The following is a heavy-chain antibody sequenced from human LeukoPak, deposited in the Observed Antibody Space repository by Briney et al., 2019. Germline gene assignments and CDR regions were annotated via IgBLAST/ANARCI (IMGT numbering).Heavy chain of an antibody. CDR1: GYTFTNYD. CDR3: ARDFVVVVAARYYYYYMDV. D-gene: IGHD2-15*01. CDR2: MNPNSGNT. J-gene: IGHJ6*03. V-gene: IGHV1-8*01. Sequence: ASVKVSCKASGYTFTNYDINWVRQATGQGLEWMGWMNPNSGNTGYAQKFQGRVTMTRNTSISTAYMELSSLRSEDTAVYYCARDFVVVVAARYYYYYMDVWGKGTTVTVSS.